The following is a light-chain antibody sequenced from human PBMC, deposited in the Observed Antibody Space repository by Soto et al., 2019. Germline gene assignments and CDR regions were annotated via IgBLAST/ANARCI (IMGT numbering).Light chain of an antibody. CDR2: DVS. V-gene: IGKV1-12*01. CDR3: QRANDFPLA. J-gene: IGKJ4*01. Sequence: DIQMTQSPSSVSASVGDRVTITCRASQTVYRWVAWYQQKPGRAPNLLIYDVSNLHNGVPSRFSGSGSGTDFTLTISSLQTEYFATYFCQRANDFPLAFGGGTMV. CDR1: QTVYRW.